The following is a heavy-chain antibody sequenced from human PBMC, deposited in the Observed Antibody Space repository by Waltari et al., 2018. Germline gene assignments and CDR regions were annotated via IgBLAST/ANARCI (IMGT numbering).Heavy chain of an antibody. J-gene: IGHJ4*02. D-gene: IGHD3-3*01. CDR3: ARADFWGGFYFDY. CDR2: IYSGGGT. V-gene: IGHV3-53*04. CDR1: GFSVSTNY. Sequence: EVQLVESGGGLVQPGGSLRLSCAVSGFSVSTNYMTWVRQTPGKGLEWVSVIYSGGGTFHADSVKGRFAISRHDSRNTLNLQMDSLRVEDTAIYFCARADFWGGFYFDYWGLGTLVTVSS.